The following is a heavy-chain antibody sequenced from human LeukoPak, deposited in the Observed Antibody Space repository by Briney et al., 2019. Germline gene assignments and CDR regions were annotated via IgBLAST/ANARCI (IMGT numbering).Heavy chain of an antibody. J-gene: IGHJ4*02. D-gene: IGHD3-16*01. Sequence: GGSLRLSCAASGFTFSDYEMGWIRQAPGKGLEWVSYISNSGSDIYYAESVKGRFTISRDNAENSLYLQMTSLRADDTAVYYCARGNYDYGWGNFRKGSFDNWGQGSLVTVSS. V-gene: IGHV3-11*01. CDR3: ARGNYDYGWGNFRKGSFDN. CDR2: ISNSGSDI. CDR1: GFTFSDYE.